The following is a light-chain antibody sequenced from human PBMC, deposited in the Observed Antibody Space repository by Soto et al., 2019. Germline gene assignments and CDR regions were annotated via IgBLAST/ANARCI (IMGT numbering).Light chain of an antibody. V-gene: IGLV2-8*01. CDR2: EVS. J-gene: IGLJ3*02. Sequence: QSVLTQPPSASGSPGQSVTISCTGTSSDVGGYNFVSWYQQHPGKVPKPVIFEVSKRPSGVPDRFSGSKSGNTAFLTVSGLQAEDEADYYCSSFGGGNKVLFGGGTQLTVL. CDR3: SSFGGGNKVL. CDR1: SSDVGGYNF.